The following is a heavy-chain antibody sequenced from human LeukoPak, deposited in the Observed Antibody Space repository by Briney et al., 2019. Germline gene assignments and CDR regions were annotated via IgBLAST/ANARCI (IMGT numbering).Heavy chain of an antibody. CDR3: ARDQGFYDPNYYFDY. Sequence: ASVKVSCKASGYTFTSYYMHWVRQAPGQGLEWMGIINPSGGSTSYAQKFQGRVTMTRDTSTSTVYMELSSLRSEDTAVYYCARDQGFYDPNYYFDYWGQGTLVTVSS. CDR2: INPSGGST. D-gene: IGHD3-3*01. J-gene: IGHJ4*02. CDR1: GYTFTSYY. V-gene: IGHV1-46*01.